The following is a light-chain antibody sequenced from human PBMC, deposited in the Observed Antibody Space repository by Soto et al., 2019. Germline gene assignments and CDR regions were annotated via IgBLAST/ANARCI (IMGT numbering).Light chain of an antibody. CDR3: SSYTSSSTVV. CDR2: DVS. Sequence: QSALTQPASVSGSPGQSITISCTGPSSDVGGYNYVSWYQQHPGKAPILMIYDVSNRPSGVSNRFSGSKSGDTASLTISGLQAEDEADYHCSSYTSSSTVVFGGGTKVTVL. CDR1: SSDVGGYNY. J-gene: IGLJ2*01. V-gene: IGLV2-14*01.